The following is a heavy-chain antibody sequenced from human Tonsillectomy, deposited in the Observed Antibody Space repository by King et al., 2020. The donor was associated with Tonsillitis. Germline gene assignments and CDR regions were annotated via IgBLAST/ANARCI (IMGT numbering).Heavy chain of an antibody. CDR3: AKLRGQWLDEYNWFDP. CDR2: ISCSSGST. V-gene: IGHV3-23*04. Sequence: VQLVESGGGLVQPGGSLRLSCAASGFTFSSYAMSWVRQAPGKGLDWVSAISCSSGSTYYTDSVKGRFTISRDNSKNTLYLQMNSLRAEDTAVYYCAKLRGQWLDEYNWFDPWGQGTLVTVSS. D-gene: IGHD6-19*01. J-gene: IGHJ5*02. CDR1: GFTFSSYA.